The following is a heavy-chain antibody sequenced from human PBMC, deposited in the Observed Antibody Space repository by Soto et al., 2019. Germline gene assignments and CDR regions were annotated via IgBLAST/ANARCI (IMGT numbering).Heavy chain of an antibody. CDR1: GFTFRSYA. D-gene: IGHD6-19*01. V-gene: IGHV3-23*01. CDR2: IFGSGDAT. CDR3: GQIDKYNPQSSGWANRFDY. J-gene: IGHJ4*02. Sequence: EVQLLDSGGDLVQPGSSLSLSCAASGFTFRSYAMTWVRQPPGKGLERVSAIFGSGDATFYTDSVKGRFTISRDNSKNALYLEMKSLRAEDTAVYYSGQIDKYNPQSSGWANRFDYWGQGTLVTVSS.